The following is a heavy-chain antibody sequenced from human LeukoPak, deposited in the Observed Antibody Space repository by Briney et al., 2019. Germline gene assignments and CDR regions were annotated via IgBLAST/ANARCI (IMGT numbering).Heavy chain of an antibody. D-gene: IGHD6-13*01. CDR1: GFTLSSYW. V-gene: IGHV3-74*01. CDR3: AREADISAAATGAFDI. Sequence: GGPLRLSCAASGFTLSSYWMNWVRHVPGKGLVWVSHINGDGSRANYADSVKGRFTISRDNAKNTLYLQMNGLRADDMAVYYCAREADISAAATGAFDIWGQGTMVTVSS. J-gene: IGHJ3*02. CDR2: INGDGSRA.